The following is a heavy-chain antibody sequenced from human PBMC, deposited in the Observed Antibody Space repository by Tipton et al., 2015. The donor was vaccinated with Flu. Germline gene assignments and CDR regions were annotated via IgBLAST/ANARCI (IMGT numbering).Heavy chain of an antibody. CDR3: AREGNYAEKD. J-gene: IGHJ4*02. Sequence: LRLSCTVSGGSISSYYWSWIRQPAGKGLEWIGRISTSGSTNYNPSLKSRVTMSVDTSNNQFSLKLSSVTAADTAVYYCAREGNYAEKDWGQGTLVTVSS. CDR2: ISTSGST. CDR1: GGSISSYY. V-gene: IGHV4-4*07. D-gene: IGHD3-22*01.